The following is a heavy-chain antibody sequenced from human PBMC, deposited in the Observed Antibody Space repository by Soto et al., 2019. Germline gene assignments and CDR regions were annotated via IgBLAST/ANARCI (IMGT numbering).Heavy chain of an antibody. J-gene: IGHJ6*02. V-gene: IGHV5-51*07. CDR1: RYSFTTYW. Sequence: GEYLKISCNGSRYSFTTYWIGLVDQMPGKGLEWMWIIYPCDSDARYSPSFHGEVTISADKSISTAYLQWSSLKASDTAMYYCARHGDIVVVPAAPGSSYYYYGMDVWGQGTTVTVSS. CDR2: IYPCDSDA. CDR3: ARHGDIVVVPAAPGSSYYYYGMDV. D-gene: IGHD2-2*01.